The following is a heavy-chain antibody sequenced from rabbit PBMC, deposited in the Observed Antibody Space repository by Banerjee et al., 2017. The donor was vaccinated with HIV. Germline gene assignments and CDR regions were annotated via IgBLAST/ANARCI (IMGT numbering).Heavy chain of an antibody. V-gene: IGHV1S45*01. Sequence: QEQLEESGGDLVKPEGSLTLTCTASGFTLSSYWMCWVRQAPGKGLEWIACIYTGSGSTYYASWAKGRFTISKTSSTTVTLQMTSLTAADTATYFCARGIYGTGLGYPSYFDLWGQGTLVTVS. D-gene: IGHD7-1*01. CDR3: ARGIYGTGLGYPSYFDL. J-gene: IGHJ4*01. CDR1: GFTLSSYW. CDR2: IYTGSGST.